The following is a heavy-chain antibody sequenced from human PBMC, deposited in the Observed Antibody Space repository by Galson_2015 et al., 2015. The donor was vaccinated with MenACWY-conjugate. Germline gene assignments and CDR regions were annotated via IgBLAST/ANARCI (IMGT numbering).Heavy chain of an antibody. CDR1: GFSLSTRGLG. J-gene: IGHJ4*02. CDR3: SRTGATPGDY. V-gene: IGHV2-5*02. Sequence: PALVKPTQTLTLTCTFSGFSLSTRGLGVGWIRQPPGKALEWLALIYWDDDKRYSPSLRSRLTITKDTSKNHVVLTMTNMDPVDTATYYCSRTGATPGDYWGQGTLVTVSS. CDR2: IYWDDDK. D-gene: IGHD2-15*01.